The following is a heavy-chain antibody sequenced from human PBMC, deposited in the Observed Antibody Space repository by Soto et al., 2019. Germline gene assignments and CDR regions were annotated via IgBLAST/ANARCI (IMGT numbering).Heavy chain of an antibody. Sequence: PGGSLRLSCAASGFTFSSYGMHWVRQAPGRGLEWVAVISYDGSNKYYADSVKGRFTISRDNSKNTLYLQMNSLRAEDTAVYYCAKDPRRAKQWLAPFDYWGQGTLVTVSS. CDR3: AKDPRRAKQWLAPFDY. CDR1: GFTFSSYG. J-gene: IGHJ4*02. V-gene: IGHV3-30*18. CDR2: ISYDGSNK. D-gene: IGHD6-19*01.